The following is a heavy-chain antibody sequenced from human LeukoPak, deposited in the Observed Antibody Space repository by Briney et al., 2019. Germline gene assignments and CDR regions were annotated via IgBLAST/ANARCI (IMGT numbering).Heavy chain of an antibody. CDR3: ARTARDIYGGLIDC. CDR1: GGSISSTSYY. D-gene: IGHD4-23*01. J-gene: IGHJ4*02. V-gene: IGHV4-39*07. Sequence: ETLSLTCTVSGGSISSTSYYWGWIRQPPGKGLEWIGSIYYSGDFYYNPSLKSRVTLSGDTSRNQFSLKLTSVTAADTAVYYCARTARDIYGGLIDCWGQGTLVTVSS. CDR2: IYYSGDF.